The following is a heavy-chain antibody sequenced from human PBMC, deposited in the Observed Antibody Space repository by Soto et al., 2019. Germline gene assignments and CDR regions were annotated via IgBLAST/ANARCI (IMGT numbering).Heavy chain of an antibody. J-gene: IGHJ4*02. D-gene: IGHD1-1*01. CDR2: ISYDGSNK. CDR1: GFTFSSYA. V-gene: IGHV3-30-3*01. Sequence: GGSLRLSCAASGFTFSSYAMHWVRQAPGKGLEWVAVISYDGSNKYYADSVKGRFTISRDNSKNTLYLQMNSLRAEDTAVYYCARADLERGGIFDYWGQGTLVTVSS. CDR3: ARADLERGGIFDY.